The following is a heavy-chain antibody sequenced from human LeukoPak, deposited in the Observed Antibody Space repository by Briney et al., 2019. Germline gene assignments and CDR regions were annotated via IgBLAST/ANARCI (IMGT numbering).Heavy chain of an antibody. CDR1: GFTFSSYS. Sequence: GGSLRPSCAASGFTFSSYSMNWVRQAPGKGLEWVSSISSSSSDIYYADSVKGRFTISRDNAKNSLYLQMNSLRAEDTAVYYCVGWINRIAAAGTHDAFDIWGQGTKVTVSS. J-gene: IGHJ3*02. CDR3: VGWINRIAAAGTHDAFDI. D-gene: IGHD6-13*01. V-gene: IGHV3-21*01. CDR2: ISSSSSDI.